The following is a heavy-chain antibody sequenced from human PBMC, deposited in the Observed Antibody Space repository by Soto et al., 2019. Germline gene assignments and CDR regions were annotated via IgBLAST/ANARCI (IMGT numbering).Heavy chain of an antibody. V-gene: IGHV3-23*01. CDR1: GFPFSSYA. D-gene: IGHD3-3*01. CDR2: ISGSGGST. CDR3: AKEKGYDFWSGYYILDY. Sequence: PGGSLRLSCAASGFPFSSYAMSWVRQAPGKGLEWVSAISGSGGSTYYADSVKGRFTISRDNSKNTLYLQMNSLRAEDTAVYYCAKEKGYDFWSGYYILDYWGQGTLVTVSS. J-gene: IGHJ4*02.